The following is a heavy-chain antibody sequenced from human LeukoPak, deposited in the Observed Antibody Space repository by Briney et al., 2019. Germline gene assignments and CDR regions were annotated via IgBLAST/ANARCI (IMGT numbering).Heavy chain of an antibody. D-gene: IGHD7-27*01. CDR3: AREPRTVWGSYDALDI. J-gene: IGHJ3*02. CDR2: INTDGSST. Sequence: PGGSLRHSCAASGFTFSSDWMHWVRQAPGRGLVWVSRINTDGSSTTYADSVKGRFTVSRDNAKNTLYLQMNSLRAEDTAVYYCAREPRTVWGSYDALDIWGQGTMVTVSS. V-gene: IGHV3-74*01. CDR1: GFTFSSDW.